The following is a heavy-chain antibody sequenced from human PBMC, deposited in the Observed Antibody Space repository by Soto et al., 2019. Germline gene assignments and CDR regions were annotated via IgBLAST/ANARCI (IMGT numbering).Heavy chain of an antibody. V-gene: IGHV3-48*03. CDR1: GFTFSSYE. J-gene: IGHJ4*02. CDR2: ISSSGSTI. D-gene: IGHD6-13*01. CDR3: ARAPSYSSSRCWDY. Sequence: PGGSLRLSCAASGFTFSSYEMNWVRQAPGKGLEWVSYISSSGSTIYYAESVKGRFTISRDNAKNSLYLQMNSPRAEDTDVYYCARAPSYSSSRCWDYWGQGNMVAVSS.